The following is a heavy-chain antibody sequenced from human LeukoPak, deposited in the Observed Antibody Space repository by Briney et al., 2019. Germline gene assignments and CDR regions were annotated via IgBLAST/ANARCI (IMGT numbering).Heavy chain of an antibody. CDR1: GFTFGDYA. D-gene: IGHD6-13*01. J-gene: IGHJ4*02. Sequence: PGGSLRLSCTASGFTFGDYAMSWVRQAPGKGLEWVGFIRSKAYGGTTEYAAPVKGRFTISRDDSKSIAYLQMNSLKTEDTAVYNCTRDGIPYSSSWHCYWGQGTLVTVSS. CDR2: IRSKAYGGTT. CDR3: TRDGIPYSSSWHCY. V-gene: IGHV3-49*04.